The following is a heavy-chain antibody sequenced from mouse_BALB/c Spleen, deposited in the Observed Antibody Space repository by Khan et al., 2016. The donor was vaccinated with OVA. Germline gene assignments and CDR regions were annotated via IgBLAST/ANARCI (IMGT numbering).Heavy chain of an antibody. D-gene: IGHD2-2*01. J-gene: IGHJ3*01. Sequence: EVQLQQSGPELMKPGASVKISCKASGYSFTTYYIHWVMQSHGKSLEWIGYIDPFSGGTTYNQKFKGKATLTVDKSSSKAYINLSNMTSEDSAVYYGTRHGYVAWFTYWGQGTLVTVSA. CDR2: IDPFSGGT. V-gene: IGHV1S135*01. CDR1: GYSFTTYY. CDR3: TRHGYVAWFTY.